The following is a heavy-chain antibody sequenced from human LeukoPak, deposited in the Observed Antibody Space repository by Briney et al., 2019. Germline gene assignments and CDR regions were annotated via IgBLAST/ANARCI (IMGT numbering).Heavy chain of an antibody. CDR2: INHSGST. V-gene: IGHV4-34*01. D-gene: IGHD6-19*01. J-gene: IGHJ6*03. Sequence: SETLSLTCAVYGGSFSGYYWSWIRQPPGKGLEWIGEINHSGSTNYNPSLKSRVTISVNTSKNQFSLKLSSVTAADTAVYYCARGRPEGSGWYRPYYYVDVWGKGTTVTVSS. CDR3: ARGRPEGSGWYRPYYYVDV. CDR1: GGSFSGYY.